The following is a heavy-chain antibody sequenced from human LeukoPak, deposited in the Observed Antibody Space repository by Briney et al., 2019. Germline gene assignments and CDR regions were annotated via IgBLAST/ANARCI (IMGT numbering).Heavy chain of an antibody. J-gene: IGHJ5*02. CDR2: INHSGST. CDR3: ARSYSSSRNWFDP. Sequence: NSSETLSLTCAVYGGSFSGYYWSWIRQPPGKGLEWIGEINHSGSTNYNPSLKSRVTISVDTSKNQFSLKLSSVTAEDTAVYYCARSYSSSRNWFDPWGQGTLVTVSS. V-gene: IGHV4-34*01. CDR1: GGSFSGYY. D-gene: IGHD6-13*01.